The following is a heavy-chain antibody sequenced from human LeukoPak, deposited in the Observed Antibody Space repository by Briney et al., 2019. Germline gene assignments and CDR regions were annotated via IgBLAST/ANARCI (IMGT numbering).Heavy chain of an antibody. J-gene: IGHJ4*02. CDR2: IYHSGST. CDR3: ARVYGGNSFDY. CDR1: GGSISSGGYS. Sequence: KTSETLSLTCAVSGGSISSGGYSWSWIRQPPGKGLEWIGYIYHSGSTYYNPSLKSRVTISVDRSKNQFSLKLSSVTAADTAVYYCARVYGGNSFDYWGQGTLVTVSS. D-gene: IGHD4-23*01. V-gene: IGHV4-30-2*01.